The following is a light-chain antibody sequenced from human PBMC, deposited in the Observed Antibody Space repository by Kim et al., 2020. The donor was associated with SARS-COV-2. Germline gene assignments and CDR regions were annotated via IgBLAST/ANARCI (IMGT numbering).Light chain of an antibody. CDR2: DVS. J-gene: IGLJ1*01. V-gene: IGLV2-14*04. CDR3: SSHTTCSTYV. CDR1: RGDLASSTS. Sequence: GQSYTISCTGTRGDLASSTSVSWYHQRPGKAPKLIMYDVSERSSGVSNRFSGSQSGNTASLTISGLRAEDEADYYCSSHTTCSTYVFVSGTKVTVL.